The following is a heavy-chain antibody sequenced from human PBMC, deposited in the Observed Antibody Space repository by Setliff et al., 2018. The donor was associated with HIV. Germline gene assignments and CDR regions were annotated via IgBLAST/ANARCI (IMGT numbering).Heavy chain of an antibody. V-gene: IGHV3-33*08. J-gene: IGHJ4*02. Sequence: PGGSLRLSCAASGFTFSSYGMHWVRQAPGKGLEWVAVIWYDGSNKYYADSVKGRFTISRDNAKNSLYLQMNSLRAEDMAVYYCARDRRASQYYLDYWGQGTLVTV. CDR3: ARDRRASQYYLDY. D-gene: IGHD3-16*01. CDR1: GFTFSSYG. CDR2: IWYDGSNK.